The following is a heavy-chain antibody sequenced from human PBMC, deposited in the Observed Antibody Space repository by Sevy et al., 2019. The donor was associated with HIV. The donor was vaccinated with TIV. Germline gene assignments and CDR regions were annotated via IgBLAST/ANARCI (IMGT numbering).Heavy chain of an antibody. V-gene: IGHV1-8*01. CDR3: AREISSSSGVGNWFDP. CDR1: GYTFTSYD. Sequence: ASVKVSCKASGYTFTSYDINWVRQATGQGLEWMGWMNPNSGNTGYAQTFQGRVTMTRNTSISTAYMELSSLRSEDTAVYYCAREISSSSGVGNWFDPWGQGTLVTVSS. D-gene: IGHD6-6*01. J-gene: IGHJ5*02. CDR2: MNPNSGNT.